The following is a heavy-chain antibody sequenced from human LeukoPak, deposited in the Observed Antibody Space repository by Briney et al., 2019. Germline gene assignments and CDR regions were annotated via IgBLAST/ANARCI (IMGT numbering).Heavy chain of an antibody. CDR3: ATNDYGGNSDWFDP. V-gene: IGHV1-8*01. D-gene: IGHD4-23*01. J-gene: IGHJ5*02. CDR2: INPNSGNT. CDR1: GYTFNSYD. Sequence: ASVKVSCKASGYTFNSYDINWVRQATGQGLEWMGWINPNSGNTDYAQKFQGRVTMTTNTPISTAYMELSSLRSEDTAVYYCATNDYGGNSDWFDPRGQGTLVTVSS.